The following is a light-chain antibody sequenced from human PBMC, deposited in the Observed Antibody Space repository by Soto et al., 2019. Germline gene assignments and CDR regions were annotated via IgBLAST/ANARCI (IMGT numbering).Light chain of an antibody. CDR1: SSNIGNNY. Sequence: QSALTQPPSVSAAPGQKVTISCSGSSSNIGNNYVSWYQQLPGTAPKLLIYENNKRPSGIPDRFSGSKSGTSATLGITGLQTGDEAVYYCGTCDSSLSVYNYVFVTGSMHTV. CDR2: ENN. CDR3: GTCDSSLSVYNYV. J-gene: IGLJ1*01. V-gene: IGLV1-51*02.